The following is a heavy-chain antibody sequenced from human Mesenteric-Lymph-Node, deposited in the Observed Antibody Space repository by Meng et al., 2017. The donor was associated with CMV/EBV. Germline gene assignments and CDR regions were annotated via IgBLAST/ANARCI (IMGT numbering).Heavy chain of an antibody. V-gene: IGHV3-23*03. Sequence: GGSLRLSCAASGFTFSSYSMNWVRQAPGKGLEWVSVIYSGGSSTYYADSVKGRFTISRDNSKNTLYLQMNSLRAEDTAVYYCAKDYYGSGSYFDYWGQGTLVTVSS. J-gene: IGHJ4*02. CDR2: IYSGGSST. D-gene: IGHD3-10*01. CDR1: GFTFSSYS. CDR3: AKDYYGSGSYFDY.